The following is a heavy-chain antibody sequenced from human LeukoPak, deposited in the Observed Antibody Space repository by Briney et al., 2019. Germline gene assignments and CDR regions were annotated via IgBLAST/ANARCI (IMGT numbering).Heavy chain of an antibody. V-gene: IGHV1-8*01. D-gene: IGHD6-19*01. CDR2: MNPNNGNT. Sequence: ASVKVSCKASVYTFTSYDINWVRQTTGQGLEWMGWMNPNNGNTGSAQKFQGRITMTRNTSISTAYMELSSLRSEDTAVYYCVRDTTPHSSFDYWGQGILVTVSS. CDR1: VYTFTSYD. CDR3: VRDTTPHSSFDY. J-gene: IGHJ4*02.